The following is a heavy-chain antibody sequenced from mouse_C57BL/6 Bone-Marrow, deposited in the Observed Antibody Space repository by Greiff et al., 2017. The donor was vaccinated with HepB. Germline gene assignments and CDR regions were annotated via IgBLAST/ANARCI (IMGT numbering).Heavy chain of an antibody. Sequence: QVQLKQPGAELVKPGASVKLSCKASGYTFTSYWMQWVKQRPGQGLEWIGEIDPSDSYTNYNQKFKGKATLTVDTSSSTAYMQLSSLTSEDSPVYYCARDYGRGWYFDVWGTGTTVTVSS. CDR1: GYTFTSYW. CDR3: ARDYGRGWYFDV. CDR2: IDPSDSYT. J-gene: IGHJ1*03. D-gene: IGHD1-1*01. V-gene: IGHV1-50*01.